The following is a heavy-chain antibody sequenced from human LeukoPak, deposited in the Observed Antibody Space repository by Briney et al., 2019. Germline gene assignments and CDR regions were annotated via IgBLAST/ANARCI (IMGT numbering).Heavy chain of an antibody. Sequence: ASVKVSCKASGYTLTSYGIGWVRQAPGQGLEWMGWISAYNGNTNYAQKLQGRVTMTTDTSTSTAYMELRSLRSDDTAVYYCARDSGSYSSSSYMDVWAKGPRSPSP. V-gene: IGHV1-18*01. J-gene: IGHJ6*03. CDR3: ARDSGSYSSSSYMDV. CDR1: GYTLTSYG. D-gene: IGHD6-13*01. CDR2: ISAYNGNT.